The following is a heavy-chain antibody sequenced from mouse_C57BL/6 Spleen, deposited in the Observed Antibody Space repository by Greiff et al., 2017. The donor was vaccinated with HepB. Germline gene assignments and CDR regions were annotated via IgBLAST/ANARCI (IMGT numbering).Heavy chain of an antibody. CDR1: GFTFSDYY. V-gene: IGHV5-12*01. Sequence: EVMLVESGGGLVQPGGSLKLSCAASGFTFSDYYMYWVRQTPEKRLEWVAYISNGGGSTYYPDTVKGRFTISRDNAKNTLYLQMSRLKSEDTAMYYCARQGHYYGSSYGYFDVWGTGTTVTVSS. J-gene: IGHJ1*03. CDR3: ARQGHYYGSSYGYFDV. D-gene: IGHD1-1*01. CDR2: ISNGGGST.